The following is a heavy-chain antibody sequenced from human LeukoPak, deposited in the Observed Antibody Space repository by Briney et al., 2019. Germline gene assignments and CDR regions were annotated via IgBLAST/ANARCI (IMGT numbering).Heavy chain of an antibody. J-gene: IGHJ4*02. CDR2: IIPILGIA. Sequence: SVKVSCKASGGTFISYAISWVRQAPGQGLEWMGRIIPILGIANYAQKFQGRVTITADKSTSTAYMELSSLRSEDTAVYYCARGPQYCSSTSCYAGGYYFDYWGQGTLVTVSS. CDR1: GGTFISYA. CDR3: ARGPQYCSSTSCYAGGYYFDY. D-gene: IGHD2-2*01. V-gene: IGHV1-69*04.